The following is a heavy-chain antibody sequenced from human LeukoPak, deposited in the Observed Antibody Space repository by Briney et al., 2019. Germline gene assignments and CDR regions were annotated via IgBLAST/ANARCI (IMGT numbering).Heavy chain of an antibody. D-gene: IGHD2-2*01. CDR2: ISAYNVNT. CDR1: GYTFTSYG. CDR3: ARDSYCSSTSCYGSVYYYYGMDV. Sequence: AASVKLSCKASGYTFTSYGISWVREAPGQGLEWMGWISAYNVNTNYTQKLQARVTMTTDTSTSTAYMELRSLRSDDTAVYYCARDSYCSSTSCYGSVYYYYGMDVWGQGTTVTVSS. J-gene: IGHJ6*02. V-gene: IGHV1-18*01.